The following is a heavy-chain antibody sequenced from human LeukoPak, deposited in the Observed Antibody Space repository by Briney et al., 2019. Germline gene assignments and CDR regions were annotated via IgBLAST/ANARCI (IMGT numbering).Heavy chain of an antibody. Sequence: GGSLRLSCAASGFTFSNYAMHWVRQAPGKGLGWLSIIYAGGSTYYAQSVKGRFTISRDTSKNTLYLQMNGLRVDDTAMYYCVRKRNSYFDYWGQGTLVTVSS. CDR1: GFTFSNYA. CDR2: IYAGGST. CDR3: VRKRNSYFDY. V-gene: IGHV3-53*01. D-gene: IGHD4-23*01. J-gene: IGHJ4*02.